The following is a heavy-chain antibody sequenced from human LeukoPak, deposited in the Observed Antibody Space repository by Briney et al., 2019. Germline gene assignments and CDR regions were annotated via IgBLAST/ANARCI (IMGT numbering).Heavy chain of an antibody. CDR2: VSPDGTNT. D-gene: IGHD1-26*01. V-gene: IGHV3-74*01. J-gene: IGHJ4*02. CDR3: SSFLMGAPN. CDR1: GFTFSSSW. Sequence: TGGSLGLSCVASGFTFSSSWMHWVRQAPGKGLVWVSHVSPDGTNTAYADSVKGRFTISRDNAKNTLYLQMNSLRAEDTAVYYCSSFLMGAPNWGQGTLVTVSS.